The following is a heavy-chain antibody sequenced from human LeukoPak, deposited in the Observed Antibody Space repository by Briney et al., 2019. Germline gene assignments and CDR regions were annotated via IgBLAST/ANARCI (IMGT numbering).Heavy chain of an antibody. D-gene: IGHD4-11*01. V-gene: IGHV4-34*01. CDR1: GGSFSGYY. CDR3: ARTPLDYRSFDY. J-gene: IGHJ4*02. CDR2: INHSGST. Sequence: SETLSLTCAVYGGSFSGYYWSWIRQPPGKGLEWIGEINHSGSTNYNPSLESRVTISVDTSRNQFSLRLSSVTAADTAVYYCARTPLDYRSFDYWGQGTLVTVSS.